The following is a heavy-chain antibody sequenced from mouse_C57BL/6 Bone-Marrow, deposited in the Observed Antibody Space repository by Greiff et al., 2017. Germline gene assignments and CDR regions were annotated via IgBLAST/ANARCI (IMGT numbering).Heavy chain of an antibody. CDR2: ITHSGET. CDR3: AGDYYDYDLAWFAY. V-gene: IGHV12-3*01. J-gene: IGHJ3*01. Sequence: VQVVESGPGLVKPSQSLFLTCSITGFPITSGYYWIWIRQSPGKPLEWMGYITHSGETFYNPSLQSPISITRETSKNQFFLQLNSVTTEDTAMYYCAGDYYDYDLAWFAYWGQGTLVTVSA. CDR1: GFPITSGYY. D-gene: IGHD2-4*01.